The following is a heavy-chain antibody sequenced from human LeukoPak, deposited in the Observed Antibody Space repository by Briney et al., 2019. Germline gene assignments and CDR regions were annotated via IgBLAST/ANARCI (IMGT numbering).Heavy chain of an antibody. Sequence: PSETLSLTCAVSGYSISSGYYWGWIRQPPGKGLEWIGSINHSGSTYYNPSLKSRVTISVDTSKNQFSLKLSSVTAADTAVYYCARSRDIVVVPAAAFDYWGQGTLVTVSS. CDR1: GYSISSGYY. V-gene: IGHV4-38-2*01. D-gene: IGHD2-2*01. CDR2: INHSGST. CDR3: ARSRDIVVVPAAAFDY. J-gene: IGHJ4*02.